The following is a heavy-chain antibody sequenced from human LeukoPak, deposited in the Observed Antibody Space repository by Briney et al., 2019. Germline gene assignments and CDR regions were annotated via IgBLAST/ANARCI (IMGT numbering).Heavy chain of an antibody. CDR2: IGHDGRNK. CDR3: AKDGDWTFDI. D-gene: IGHD2-21*01. V-gene: IGHV3-30*02. CDR1: GFTFSSYE. Sequence: GGSLRLSCAASGFTFSSYEMHWVRQAPGKGLEWVAYIGHDGRNKFYTESVRGRFTISGDNSMKMAYLQMNSLRTEDTAIYFCAKDGDWTFDIWGQGTMVTVSS. J-gene: IGHJ3*02.